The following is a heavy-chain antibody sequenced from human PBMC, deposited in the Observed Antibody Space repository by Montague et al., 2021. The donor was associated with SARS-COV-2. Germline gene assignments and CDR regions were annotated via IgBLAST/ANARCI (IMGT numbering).Heavy chain of an antibody. D-gene: IGHD3-9*01. Sequence: SETLSLTCTVSGGSISSYYWSWIRQPPGKGLEWIGYIYYSGSTNYNPSLKSRVTISVDTSKNQFSLKLSSVTAADTAVYYCARDSRTDFDWLFPDSDSYYYYMDVWGKGTTVTVSS. CDR2: IYYSGST. CDR3: ARDSRTDFDWLFPDSDSYYYYMDV. CDR1: GGSISSYY. V-gene: IGHV4-59*01. J-gene: IGHJ6*03.